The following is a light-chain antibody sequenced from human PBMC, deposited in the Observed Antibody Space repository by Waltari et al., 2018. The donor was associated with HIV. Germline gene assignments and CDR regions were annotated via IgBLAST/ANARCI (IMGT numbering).Light chain of an antibody. CDR1: NSDIGVYNF. V-gene: IGLV2-14*03. CDR3: SSYTLSSSWV. J-gene: IGLJ3*02. CDR2: DVN. Sequence: QSALTQPASVSGSPGQSITISCTGTNSDIGVYNFVSWYQQHPGKAPKLILYDVNRRPAGVLDRFSASKSGHTRSLTISGLQAEDEADYYCSSYTLSSSWVFGGGTKLTVL.